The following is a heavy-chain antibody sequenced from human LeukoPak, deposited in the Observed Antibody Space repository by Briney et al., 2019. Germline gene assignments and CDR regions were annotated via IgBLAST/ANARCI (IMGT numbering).Heavy chain of an antibody. CDR3: ATARIMITFGGAAPRQDNDY. Sequence: ASVKVSCKVSGYTFTDYYMHWVQQAPGKGLECMGLVDPEDGETIYAEKFQGRVTITADTSTDTAYMELSSLRSEDTAVYYCATARIMITFGGAAPRQDNDYWGQGTLVTVSS. D-gene: IGHD3-16*01. CDR1: GYTFTDYY. CDR2: VDPEDGET. V-gene: IGHV1-69-2*01. J-gene: IGHJ4*02.